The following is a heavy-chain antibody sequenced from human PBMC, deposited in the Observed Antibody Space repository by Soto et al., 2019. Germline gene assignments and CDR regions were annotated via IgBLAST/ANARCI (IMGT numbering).Heavy chain of an antibody. D-gene: IGHD3-10*01. CDR2: IYYSGST. V-gene: IGHV4-59*06. J-gene: IGHJ4*02. CDR3: ARDSGSGSPLDY. CDR1: GDSVTSHY. Sequence: SETLSLTCSFSGDSVTSHYLTWIRQHPGKGLEWIGYIYYSGSTYYNPSLKSRVTISVDTSKNQFSLKLSSVTAADTAVYYCARDSGSGSPLDYWGQGTLVTVSS.